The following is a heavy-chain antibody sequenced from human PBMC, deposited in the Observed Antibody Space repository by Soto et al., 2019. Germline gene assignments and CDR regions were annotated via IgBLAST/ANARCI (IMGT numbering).Heavy chain of an antibody. CDR2: ISGSGGST. CDR3: ATRVYDSSGYYNYFDY. V-gene: IGHV3-23*01. CDR1: GFTFSGYA. Sequence: GGSLRLSCAASGFTFSGYAMSWVRQAPGKGLEWVSAISGSGGSTYYADSVKGRFTISRDNSKNTLYLQMNSLRAEDTAVYYCATRVYDSSGYYNYFDYWGQGTLVTVSS. J-gene: IGHJ4*02. D-gene: IGHD3-22*01.